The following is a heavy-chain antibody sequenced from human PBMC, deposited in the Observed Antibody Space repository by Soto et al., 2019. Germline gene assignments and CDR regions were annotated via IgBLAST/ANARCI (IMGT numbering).Heavy chain of an antibody. V-gene: IGHV4-39*01. Sequence: QLQLQESGPGLVKPSETLSLMCSVSDDSINSDKYYCGWIRQPPGKGLEWIGSIYYRGNAYYNPSLQTRVTRSLDQSKSQFSLKLNSVTAADSAVYFCARLEGLATISYYFDFWGPGALVTVSS. CDR3: ARLEGLATISYYFDF. J-gene: IGHJ4*02. CDR1: DDSINSDKYY. D-gene: IGHD3-9*01. CDR2: IYYRGNA.